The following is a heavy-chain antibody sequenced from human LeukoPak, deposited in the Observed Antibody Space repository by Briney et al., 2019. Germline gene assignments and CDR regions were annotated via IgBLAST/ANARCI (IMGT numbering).Heavy chain of an antibody. D-gene: IGHD6-19*01. Sequence: ASVKVSCKASGYTFTSYDINWVRQATGQGLEWMGWMNPNSGNTGYAQKFQGRVTITRNTSISTAYMELSSLRSDDTAVYYCARTHRMYSGGWYAFDYWGQGTLVTVSS. CDR3: ARTHRMYSGGWYAFDY. V-gene: IGHV1-8*03. J-gene: IGHJ4*02. CDR2: MNPNSGNT. CDR1: GYTFTSYD.